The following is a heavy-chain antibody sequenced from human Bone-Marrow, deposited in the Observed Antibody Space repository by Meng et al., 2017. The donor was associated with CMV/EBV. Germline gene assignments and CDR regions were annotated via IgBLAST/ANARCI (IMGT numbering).Heavy chain of an antibody. Sequence: GGSLRLSCAASGFTFSSYEMNWVRQAPGKGLEWVSYISSSGSTIYYADSVKGRFTISRDNAKNSLYLQMNSLRAEDTAVYYCARDNWNYLGMDVWGQGTTVTVSS. D-gene: IGHD1-1*01. J-gene: IGHJ6*02. V-gene: IGHV3-48*03. CDR1: GFTFSSYE. CDR3: ARDNWNYLGMDV. CDR2: ISSSGSTI.